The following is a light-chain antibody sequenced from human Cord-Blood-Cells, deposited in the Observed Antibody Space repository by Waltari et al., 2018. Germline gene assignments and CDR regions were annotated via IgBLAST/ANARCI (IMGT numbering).Light chain of an antibody. CDR2: DDS. J-gene: IGLJ1*01. CDR3: QVWDSSSDHPYV. Sequence: SYVLTPPPSVSVAPGKPARITCGGNNIGSKRVHWYQQKPGPAPVLVVYDDSDRPSGIPERFSGSNSGNTATLTISRVEAGDEADYYCQVWDSSSDHPYVFGTGTKVTVL. CDR1: NIGSKR. V-gene: IGLV3-21*03.